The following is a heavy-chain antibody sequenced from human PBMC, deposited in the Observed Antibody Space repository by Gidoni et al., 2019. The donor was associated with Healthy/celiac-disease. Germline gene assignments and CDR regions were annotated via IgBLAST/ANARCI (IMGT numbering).Heavy chain of an antibody. V-gene: IGHV3-53*05. Sequence: LQWVSVIYSGGSTYYADSVKGRFTISRDNSKNTLYLQMNSLRAEDTAVYYCARDYSLGAIDYWGQGTLVTVSS. J-gene: IGHJ4*02. CDR2: IYSGGST. CDR3: ARDYSLGAIDY. D-gene: IGHD2-15*01.